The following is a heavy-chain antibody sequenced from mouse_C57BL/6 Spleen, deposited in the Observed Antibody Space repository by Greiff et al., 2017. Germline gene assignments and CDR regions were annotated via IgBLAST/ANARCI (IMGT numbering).Heavy chain of an antibody. CDR2: IHPSDSDT. Sequence: QVQLLQPGAELVKPGASVQVSCKASGYTFTSYWMHWVKQRPGPGLEWIGSIHPSDSDTNYNQKFKGKATMTVDKSSSTAYRQLSSLTAEDSAVYCCARGVPYAMDYWGQGTSVTVSS. CDR3: ARGVPYAMDY. J-gene: IGHJ4*01. V-gene: IGHV1-74*01. CDR1: GYTFTSYW.